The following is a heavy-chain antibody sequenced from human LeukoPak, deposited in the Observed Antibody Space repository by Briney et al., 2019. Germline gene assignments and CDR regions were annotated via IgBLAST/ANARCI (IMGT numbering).Heavy chain of an antibody. V-gene: IGHV1-8*01. D-gene: IGHD6-19*01. CDR3: ARGPYSSGWYYFDY. CDR2: MNPNSGNT. J-gene: IGHJ4*02. CDR1: GYTFTSYD. Sequence: ASVKVSCTASGYTFTSYDINWVRQATGQGLEWMGWMNPNSGNTGYAQKFQGRVTMTRDTSTSTVYMELSSLRSEDTAVYYCARGPYSSGWYYFDYWGQGTLVTVSS.